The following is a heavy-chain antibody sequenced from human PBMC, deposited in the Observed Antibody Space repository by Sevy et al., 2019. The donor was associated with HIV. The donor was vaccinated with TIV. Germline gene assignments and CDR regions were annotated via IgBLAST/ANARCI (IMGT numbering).Heavy chain of an antibody. CDR3: AKEALWGFDP. Sequence: GGSLRLSCSASGFIFNTYAMTWVRQAPGKGLDWVSTISPSGGSTYYADSVRGRFSISRDNSKNTVYLEMNSLRAEDKAVYYCAKEALWGFDPWGQGTLVTVSS. CDR2: ISPSGGST. V-gene: IGHV3-23*01. D-gene: IGHD3-16*01. J-gene: IGHJ5*02. CDR1: GFIFNTYA.